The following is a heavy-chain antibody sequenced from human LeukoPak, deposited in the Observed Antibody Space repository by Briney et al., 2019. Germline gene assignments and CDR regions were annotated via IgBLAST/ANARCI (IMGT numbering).Heavy chain of an antibody. CDR3: AKGNTHISGYSDH. V-gene: IGHV3-33*06. Sequence: GRSLRLSCAASGFTFSSYGMHWVRQAPGKGLEWVAVIWYDGGNKYYADSVKGRFTISRDNSKNTLYLQMNSLRAEDTAVYYCAKGNTHISGYSDHWGQGTLVTGSS. CDR1: GFTFSSYG. D-gene: IGHD5-18*01. CDR2: IWYDGGNK. J-gene: IGHJ4*01.